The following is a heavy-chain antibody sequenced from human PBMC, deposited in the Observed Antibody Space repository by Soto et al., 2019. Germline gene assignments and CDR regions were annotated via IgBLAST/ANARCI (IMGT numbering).Heavy chain of an antibody. Sequence: PGGSLRLSCAASGFTFSSYEMNWVRQAPGKGLEWVSYISSSGSTIYYADSVKGRFTISRDNAKNSLYLQMNSLRAEDTAVYYCARRGTSCSSSWYNCYYYGMDVWGQGTTVTVSS. D-gene: IGHD6-13*01. CDR3: ARRGTSCSSSWYNCYYYGMDV. V-gene: IGHV3-48*03. J-gene: IGHJ6*02. CDR2: ISSSGSTI. CDR1: GFTFSSYE.